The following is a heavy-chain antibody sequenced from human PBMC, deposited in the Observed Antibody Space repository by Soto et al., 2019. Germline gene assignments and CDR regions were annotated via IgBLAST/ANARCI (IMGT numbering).Heavy chain of an antibody. CDR3: AGLTDGYPCY. CDR1: GYTFTSQW. D-gene: IGHD5-12*01. CDR2: IFPGDSDT. J-gene: IGHJ4*02. V-gene: IGHV5-51*01. Sequence: GESLKISCKGSGYTFTSQWIGWVRQMPGKGLEWMGIIFPGDSDTRYSPSFQGQVTISADSSISTAYLQWSSLKASDTARYYCAGLTDGYPCYWGQGTLVTVSS.